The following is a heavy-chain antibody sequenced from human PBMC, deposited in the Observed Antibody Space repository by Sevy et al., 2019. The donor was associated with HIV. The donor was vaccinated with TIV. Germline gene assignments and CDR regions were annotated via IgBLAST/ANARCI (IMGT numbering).Heavy chain of an antibody. D-gene: IGHD3-10*01. CDR1: DGSVSSGSYY. CDR3: AGFAGLVWFGELVPYYFDY. V-gene: IGHV4-61*01. CDR2: IYYSGST. J-gene: IGHJ4*02. Sequence: SETLSLTCTVSDGSVSSGSYYWSWIRQPPGKGLEWIGYIYYSGSTNYNPSLKSRVTISVDTSKNQFSLKLSSVTAADTAVYYCAGFAGLVWFGELVPYYFDYWGQGTLVTVSS.